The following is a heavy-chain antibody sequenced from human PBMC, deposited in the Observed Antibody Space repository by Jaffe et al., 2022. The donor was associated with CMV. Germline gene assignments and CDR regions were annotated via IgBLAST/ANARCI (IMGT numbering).Heavy chain of an antibody. Sequence: EVQLVESGGGLVQPGGSLRLSCAASGFTFSSYWMSWVRQAPGKGLEWVANIKQDGSEKYYVDSVKGRFTISRDNAKNSLYLQMNSLRAEDTAVYYCAREGYCSGGSCYPEGLYYYYYMDVWGKGTTVTVSS. D-gene: IGHD2-15*01. CDR3: AREGYCSGGSCYPEGLYYYYYMDV. CDR1: GFTFSSYW. J-gene: IGHJ6*03. CDR2: IKQDGSEK. V-gene: IGHV3-7*03.